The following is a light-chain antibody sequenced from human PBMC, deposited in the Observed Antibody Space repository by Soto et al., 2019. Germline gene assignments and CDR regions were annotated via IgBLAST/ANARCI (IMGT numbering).Light chain of an antibody. J-gene: IGKJ2*01. V-gene: IGKV1-39*01. CDR2: AAS. CDR3: QQSYSTPYT. CDR1: QSISSY. Sequence: DIQMTQSPSSLSASVGDRVTITCRASQSISSYFNWYQQKPRKAPKLLIYAASSLQSGVPSRFSGSGSRTDFTLTISSLQPDDVATYYCQQSYSTPYTFGQGTKLEIK.